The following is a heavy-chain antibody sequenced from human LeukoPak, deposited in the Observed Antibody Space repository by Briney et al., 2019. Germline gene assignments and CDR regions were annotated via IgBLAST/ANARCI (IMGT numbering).Heavy chain of an antibody. CDR3: ARDDYGDYGRWNWFDP. J-gene: IGHJ5*02. CDR2: INPNSGST. D-gene: IGHD4-17*01. Sequence: ASVKVSCKASGYTFTGYYMHWVRQAPGQGLEWMGRINPNSGSTNYAQKFQGRVTMTRDTSISTAYMELSRLRSDDTAVYYCARDDYGDYGRWNWFDPWGQGTLVTVSS. CDR1: GYTFTGYY. V-gene: IGHV1-2*06.